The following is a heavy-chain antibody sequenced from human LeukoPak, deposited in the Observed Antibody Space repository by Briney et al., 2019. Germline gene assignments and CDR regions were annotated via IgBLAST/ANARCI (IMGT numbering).Heavy chain of an antibody. CDR3: ARDGGYCSSTSCYRASGYMDV. CDR2: IYTSGST. D-gene: IGHD2-2*02. Sequence: MPSQTLSLTCTVSGGSISSGSYYWSWIRQPAGKGLEWIGRIYTSGSTNYNPSLKSRVTISVDTSKNQFSLKLSSVTAADTAVYYCARDGGYCSSTSCYRASGYMDVWGKGTTVTVSS. V-gene: IGHV4-61*02. J-gene: IGHJ6*03. CDR1: GGSISSGSYY.